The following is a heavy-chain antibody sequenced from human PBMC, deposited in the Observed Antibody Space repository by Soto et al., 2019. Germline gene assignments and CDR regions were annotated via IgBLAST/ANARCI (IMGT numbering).Heavy chain of an antibody. Sequence: GGSLRLSCAASGFTFNNYAMNWFRQAPGKGLEWVATISATGGSTYYADSVKGRFTISRDNSKNTLYLQMNGLRVEDTAVYYCAKDRLAGNFDYWGQRTQVTVSS. V-gene: IGHV3-23*01. CDR1: GFTFNNYA. J-gene: IGHJ4*02. CDR3: AKDRLAGNFDY. CDR2: ISATGGST.